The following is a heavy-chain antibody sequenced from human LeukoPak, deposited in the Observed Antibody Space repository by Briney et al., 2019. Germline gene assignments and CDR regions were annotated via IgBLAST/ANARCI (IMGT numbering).Heavy chain of an antibody. CDR3: AKEGSYDFWSGYYYYYMDV. J-gene: IGHJ6*03. CDR1: GFTFSSYG. Sequence: GGSLRLSCAASGFTFSSYGMRWVRQAPGKGLEWVAFIRYDGSNKYYADAVKGRLTISRDNSKNTLYLQMNHLRAEDTAVYYCAKEGSYDFWSGYYYYYMDVWGKGTTVTVSS. D-gene: IGHD3-3*01. V-gene: IGHV3-30*02. CDR2: IRYDGSNK.